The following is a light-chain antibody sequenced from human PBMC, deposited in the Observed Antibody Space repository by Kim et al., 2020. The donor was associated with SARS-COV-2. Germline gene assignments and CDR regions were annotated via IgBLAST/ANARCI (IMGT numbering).Light chain of an antibody. CDR1: KLGDKY. J-gene: IGLJ1*01. CDR3: QAWDTSTYV. CDR2: RDS. Sequence: SVSPGQTASITCSGDKLGDKYVSWYQQKPGQSPVLVIYRDSGRPSGIPERFSGSNSGNTASLTISGTQAMDEADYYCQAWDTSTYVFGTGTKVTVL. V-gene: IGLV3-1*01.